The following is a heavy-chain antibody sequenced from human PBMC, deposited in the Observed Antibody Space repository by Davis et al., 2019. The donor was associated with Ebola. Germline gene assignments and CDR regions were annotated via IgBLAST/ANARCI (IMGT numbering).Heavy chain of an antibody. Sequence: GGSLRLSCAASGFTFSSYSMNWVRQAPGKGLEWVSSISSSSSYIYYADSMKGRFTISRDNAKNSLFLQMNSLRAEDTAVYYCARDSTGTTDWFDPWGQGTLVTVSS. CDR2: ISSSSSYI. CDR1: GFTFSSYS. D-gene: IGHD1-1*01. CDR3: ARDSTGTTDWFDP. J-gene: IGHJ5*02. V-gene: IGHV3-21*01.